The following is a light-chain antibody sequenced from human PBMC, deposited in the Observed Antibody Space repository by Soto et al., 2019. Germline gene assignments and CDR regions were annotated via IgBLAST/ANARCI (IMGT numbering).Light chain of an antibody. Sequence: DIQMTQSPSTLSASAGDRVTINCRASQSISGSLAWYQQKPGKAPKLLIYEASNLKSGVPSRFSGSGSGTEYTLTISSLQPDDSASYYCQQYNGYWTFGQGTRVEIK. CDR3: QQYNGYWT. CDR1: QSISGS. V-gene: IGKV1-5*03. CDR2: EAS. J-gene: IGKJ1*01.